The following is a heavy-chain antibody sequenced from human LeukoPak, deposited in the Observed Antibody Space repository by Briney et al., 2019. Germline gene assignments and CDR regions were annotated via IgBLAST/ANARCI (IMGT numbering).Heavy chain of an antibody. Sequence: GGSLRLSCAASGFTFSSYAMSWVRQAPGKGLEWVSAISGRGGSTYYADSVKGRFTISRDNSKNTLYLQMNSLRAEDTAVYYCAREGNYYGSGSYDSSSWFDPWGQGTLVTVSS. V-gene: IGHV3-23*01. CDR3: AREGNYYGSGSYDSSSWFDP. D-gene: IGHD3-10*01. CDR1: GFTFSSYA. J-gene: IGHJ5*02. CDR2: ISGRGGST.